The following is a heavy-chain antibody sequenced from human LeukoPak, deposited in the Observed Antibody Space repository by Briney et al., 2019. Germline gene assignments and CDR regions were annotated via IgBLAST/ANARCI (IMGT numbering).Heavy chain of an antibody. D-gene: IGHD2-2*01. CDR3: ARGLIVPSTIFDY. CDR1: GDSISSGTYS. J-gene: IGHJ4*02. V-gene: IGHV4-30-2*01. Sequence: SETLSLTCAVSGDSISSGTYSWTWIRQPPGKGLEWIGFTSHSGGTYYNPSLKNRVTMSVDRSENQFSLKLSSVTAADTAVYYCARGLIVPSTIFDYWGQGALVTVSS. CDR2: TSHSGGT.